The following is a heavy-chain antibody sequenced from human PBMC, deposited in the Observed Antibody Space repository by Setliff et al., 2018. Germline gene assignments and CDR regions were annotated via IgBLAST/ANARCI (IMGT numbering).Heavy chain of an antibody. Sequence: GSLRLSCVGSDFTFSNSAMSWVRQAPGKGLEWVSTITDSGSKILYVDSVKGRFTISRDNSKNSLYLQMDSLRPEDTAVYYCAKDRLFPRYWGLGTLVTVS. CDR2: ITDSGSKI. D-gene: IGHD2-21*01. J-gene: IGHJ4*02. V-gene: IGHV3-23*01. CDR1: DFTFSNSA. CDR3: AKDRLFPRY.